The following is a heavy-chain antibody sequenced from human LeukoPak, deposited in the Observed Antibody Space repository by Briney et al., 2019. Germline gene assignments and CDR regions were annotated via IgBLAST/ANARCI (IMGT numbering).Heavy chain of an antibody. D-gene: IGHD6-6*01. CDR3: ARARWAARPGY. Sequence: PSETLSLTCTVSGGSISSYYWSWIRQPPGKGLEWIGYIYYSGSTNYNPSLKSRVTISVDTSKNQFSLKLSSVTAADTAVYYCARARWAARPGYWGQGTLVTVSS. CDR2: IYYSGST. V-gene: IGHV4-59*01. CDR1: GGSISSYY. J-gene: IGHJ4*02.